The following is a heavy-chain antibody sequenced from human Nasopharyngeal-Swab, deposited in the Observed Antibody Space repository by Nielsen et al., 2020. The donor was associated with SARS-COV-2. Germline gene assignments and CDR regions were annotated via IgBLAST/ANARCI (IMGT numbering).Heavy chain of an antibody. CDR1: GGSISSYS. D-gene: IGHD6-13*01. Sequence: GSLRLSCAVSGGSISSYSWSWIRLPPGKGLEWIGYIYYSGSTNYSPSLNSRVTISVDTSKNQFSLKLNSVTAADTAVYYCARTAGYYYMDVWGKGTTVTVSS. CDR2: IYYSGST. J-gene: IGHJ6*03. V-gene: IGHV4-59*01. CDR3: ARTAGYYYMDV.